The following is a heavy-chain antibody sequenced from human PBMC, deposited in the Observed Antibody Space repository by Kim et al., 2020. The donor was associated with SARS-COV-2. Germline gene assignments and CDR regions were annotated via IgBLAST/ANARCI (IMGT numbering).Heavy chain of an antibody. CDR3: TTRLVYYYYYGMDV. D-gene: IGHD6-6*01. V-gene: IGHV3-15*01. Sequence: AAPVRGRFTISRDDAKTTLYLQMNSLKTEDTAVYYCTTRLVYYYYYGMDVWGQGTTVTVSS. J-gene: IGHJ6*02.